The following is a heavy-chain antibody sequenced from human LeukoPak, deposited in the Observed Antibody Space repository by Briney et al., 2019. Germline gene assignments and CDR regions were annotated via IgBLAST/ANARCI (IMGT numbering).Heavy chain of an antibody. J-gene: IGHJ6*03. V-gene: IGHV3-30*02. CDR2: IRYDASNK. CDR3: AKDSAIFGVSYYYMDV. CDR1: GFTFSSYG. D-gene: IGHD3-3*01. Sequence: GGSLRLSCAASGFTFSSYGMHWVRQAPGKGLEWVAFIRYDASNKYYADSVKGRFTISRDNSKNTLYLQMNSLRAEDTAVYYCAKDSAIFGVSYYYMDVWGKGTTVTVSS.